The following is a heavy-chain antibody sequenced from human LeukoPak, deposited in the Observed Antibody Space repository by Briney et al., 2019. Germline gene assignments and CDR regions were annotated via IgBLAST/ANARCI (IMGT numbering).Heavy chain of an antibody. CDR2: IYHSGST. CDR1: GGSISSSSYY. V-gene: IGHV4-39*01. J-gene: IGHJ4*02. CDR3: ARHYSGELPEFDY. D-gene: IGHD1-26*01. Sequence: ASETLSLTCTVSGGSISSSSYYWGWIRQPPGKGLEWIGSIYHSGSTNYNPSLKSRVTISVDTSKNQFSLKLSSVTAADTAVYYCARHYSGELPEFDYWGQGTLVTVSS.